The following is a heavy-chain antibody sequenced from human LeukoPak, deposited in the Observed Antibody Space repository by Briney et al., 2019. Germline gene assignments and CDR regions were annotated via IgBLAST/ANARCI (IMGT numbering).Heavy chain of an antibody. V-gene: IGHV4-59*06. CDR3: ARGKRRSIIVVVTTGIFDY. J-gene: IGHJ4*02. D-gene: IGHD3-22*01. CDR1: GGSISSYY. CDR2: IYYGGST. Sequence: SETLSLTCTVAGGSISSYYWSWIRQHPGKGLGWDGYIYYGGSTYYHTSLKTRVPISVNTSKNQFSLKLSSVPAADTAVYYCARGKRRSIIVVVTTGIFDYWGQGTLVTVSS.